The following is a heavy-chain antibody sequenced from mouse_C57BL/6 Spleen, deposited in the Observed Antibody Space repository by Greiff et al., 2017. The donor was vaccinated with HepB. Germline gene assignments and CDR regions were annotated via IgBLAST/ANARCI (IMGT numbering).Heavy chain of an antibody. J-gene: IGHJ3*01. D-gene: IGHD2-10*02. Sequence: QVQLQQSGAELVKPGASVKISCKASGYAFSSYWMNWVKQRPGKGLEWIGQIYPGDGDTNYNGKFKGKATLTADKSSSTSYMQLSSLTSEDSAVYFCARGEVYVPWFAYWSQGTLVTVSA. CDR1: GYAFSSYW. V-gene: IGHV1-80*01. CDR3: ARGEVYVPWFAY. CDR2: IYPGDGDT.